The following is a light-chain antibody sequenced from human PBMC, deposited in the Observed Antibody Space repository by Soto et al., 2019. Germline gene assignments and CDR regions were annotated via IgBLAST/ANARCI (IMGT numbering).Light chain of an antibody. J-gene: IGKJ5*01. CDR3: QQSYSNPIT. V-gene: IGKV1-39*01. Sequence: DIQMTQSPSSLSASVGDRVTITCRASQSISSYLNWYQQKPGKAPKLLIYAASSLQSGVPSRFSGSGSGTDFTLTISSLQPEDFATYYCQQSYSNPITFGQGRLLEVK. CDR1: QSISSY. CDR2: AAS.